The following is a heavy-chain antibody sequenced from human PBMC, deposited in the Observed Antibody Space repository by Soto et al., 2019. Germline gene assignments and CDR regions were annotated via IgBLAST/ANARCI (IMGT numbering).Heavy chain of an antibody. CDR1: GYTFTSYY. Sequence: QVQLVQSGAEVKKPGASVKVSCKASGYTFTSYYMHWVRQAPGQGLERMGIINPSGGSTSYAQKFQGRVTMTRDTSTSTVYMELRSLGSEDTAVYYCARVFRIMVRGPARWGMDVWGQGTTVTVSS. V-gene: IGHV1-46*01. CDR2: INPSGGST. D-gene: IGHD3-10*01. J-gene: IGHJ6*02. CDR3: ARVFRIMVRGPARWGMDV.